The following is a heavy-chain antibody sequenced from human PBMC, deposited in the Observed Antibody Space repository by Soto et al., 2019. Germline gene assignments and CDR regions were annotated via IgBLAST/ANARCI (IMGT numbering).Heavy chain of an antibody. CDR3: ATTGGLRFLEWFVY. CDR2: ISYDGSNK. J-gene: IGHJ4*02. Sequence: QVQLVESGGGVVQPGRSLRLSCAASGFTFSSYGMHWVRQAPGKGLEWVAVISYDGSNKYYADSVKGRFTISRDNSKNTLYLQMNSLRAEDTAVYYCATTGGLRFLEWFVYWGQGTLFTVSS. V-gene: IGHV3-30*03. CDR1: GFTFSSYG. D-gene: IGHD3-3*01.